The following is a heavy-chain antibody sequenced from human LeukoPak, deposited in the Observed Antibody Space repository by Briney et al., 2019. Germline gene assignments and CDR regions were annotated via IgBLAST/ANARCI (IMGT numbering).Heavy chain of an antibody. Sequence: GASVKVSCKASGYTFTSYDINWVRQATGQGLEWMGWMNPNSGNTGYAQKFQGRVTITRSTSISTAYMELSSLRSEDTAVYYCARYPSYYDFWSGSPVDAFDIWGQGTMVTVSS. D-gene: IGHD3-3*01. CDR3: ARYPSYYDFWSGSPVDAFDI. CDR1: GYTFTSYD. CDR2: MNPNSGNT. J-gene: IGHJ3*02. V-gene: IGHV1-8*03.